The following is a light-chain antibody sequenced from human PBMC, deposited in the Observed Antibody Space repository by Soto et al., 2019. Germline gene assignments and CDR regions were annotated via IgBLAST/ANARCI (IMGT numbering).Light chain of an antibody. CDR3: QTWGTYWV. CDR1: SGHSSYA. CDR2: LNSDGSH. Sequence: QLMLTQSPSASASLGASVKLTCTLSSGHSSYAIAWHQQQPEKGPRYLMKLNSDGSHSKGDGIPDRFSGSSSGAERYLTISSLQSEDEADYYCQTWGTYWVFGGGTKLTVL. V-gene: IGLV4-69*01. J-gene: IGLJ3*02.